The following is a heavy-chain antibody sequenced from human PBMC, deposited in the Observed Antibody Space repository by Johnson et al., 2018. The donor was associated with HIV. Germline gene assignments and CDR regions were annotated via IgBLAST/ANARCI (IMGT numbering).Heavy chain of an antibody. V-gene: IGHV3-30-3*01. CDR2: ISYDGTNK. CDR1: GFTFRSYA. J-gene: IGHJ3*02. CDR3: ARGRYAFDI. Sequence: QVQLVESGGGVVQPGRSLRLSCAASGFTFRSYAIHWVRQAPGKGLEWVAVISYDGTNKYSADSVKGRFTISRDNSKNTLYLQMNSLRAEDTAVYYCARGRYAFDIWGQGTMVTVSS.